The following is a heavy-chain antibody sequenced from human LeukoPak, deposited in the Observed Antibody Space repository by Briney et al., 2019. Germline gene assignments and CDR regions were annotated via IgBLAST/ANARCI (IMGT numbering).Heavy chain of an antibody. D-gene: IGHD6-13*01. J-gene: IGHJ5*02. CDR3: ARGSSSSWYGYWFDP. Sequence: PSETLSLTCTVSGGSISSGDYYWSWIRQPPGKGLEWMGYIYHSGSTYYNPSLKSRVTISVDRSKNQFSLKLRFVTAADTAVYYCARGSSSSWYGYWFDPWGQGTLVTVSS. V-gene: IGHV4-30-2*01. CDR2: IYHSGST. CDR1: GGSISSGDYY.